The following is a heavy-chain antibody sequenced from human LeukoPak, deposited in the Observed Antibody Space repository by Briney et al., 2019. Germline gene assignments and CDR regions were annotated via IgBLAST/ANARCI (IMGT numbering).Heavy chain of an antibody. CDR1: GFTFSDYY. Sequence: GGSLRLSCAASGFTFSDYYMSWIRQAPGKGLEWVSYISSSGSTIYYADSVKGRFTISRDNAKNSLYLQMNSLRAEDTAVYYCARRGYDFWSGYYSDAFDIWGQGTMVTVSS. V-gene: IGHV3-11*04. CDR3: ARRGYDFWSGYYSDAFDI. D-gene: IGHD3-3*01. CDR2: ISSSGSTI. J-gene: IGHJ3*02.